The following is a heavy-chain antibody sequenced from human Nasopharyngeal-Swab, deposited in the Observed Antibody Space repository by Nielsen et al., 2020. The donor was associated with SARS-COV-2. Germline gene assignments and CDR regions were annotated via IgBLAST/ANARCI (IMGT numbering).Heavy chain of an antibody. D-gene: IGHD5-18*01. CDR3: ARAVDTAMAGMDV. CDR2: ISSSGSTI. J-gene: IGHJ6*02. V-gene: IGHV3-11*04. Sequence: GESLKISCAASGFTFSDYYKSWIRQAPGKGLEWVSYISSSGSTIYYADSVKGRFTISRDNAKNSLYLQMNSLRAEDTAVYYCARAVDTAMAGMDVWGQGTTVTVSS. CDR1: GFTFSDYY.